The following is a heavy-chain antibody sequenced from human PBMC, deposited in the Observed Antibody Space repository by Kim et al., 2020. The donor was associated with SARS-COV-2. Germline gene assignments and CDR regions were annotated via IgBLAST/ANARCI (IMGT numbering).Heavy chain of an antibody. CDR3: ARGQSKRFLENPFGGFYYGMDV. J-gene: IGHJ6*02. Sequence: SVKVSCKVSGGTFSSRGIRWVRRAPGHGLEWMGGIIPIFGTPNYAQKFQGRVTIIADESTSIVYMELSSLRSEDTAVYYCARGQSKRFLENPFGGFYYGMDVWGQGTTVTVSS. V-gene: IGHV1-69*13. CDR1: GGTFSSRG. CDR2: IIPIFGTP. D-gene: IGHD3-3*01.